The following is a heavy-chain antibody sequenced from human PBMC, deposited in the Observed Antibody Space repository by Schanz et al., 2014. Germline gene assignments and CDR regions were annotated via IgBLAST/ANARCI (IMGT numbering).Heavy chain of an antibody. V-gene: IGHV3-23*01. CDR1: GFTFTNYA. J-gene: IGHJ4*02. CDR3: AKSLESCPGGRCSRGYFDY. Sequence: DVQLLESGGGLVQPGGSLRLSCEASGFTFTNYAMSWVRQAPGKGLEWVSLISDSGDTAYYADSVKGRFTISRDNFKGALYLQMSSLRAEDTAVYYCAKSLESCPGGRCSRGYFDYWGQGTLVTVSS. CDR2: ISDSGDTA. D-gene: IGHD2-8*02.